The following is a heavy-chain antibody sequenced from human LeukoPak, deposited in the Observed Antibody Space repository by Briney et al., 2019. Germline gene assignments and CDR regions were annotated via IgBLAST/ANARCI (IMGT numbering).Heavy chain of an antibody. Sequence: ASVKVSCKVSGYTLTELSMHWGRQAPGKGLEWMGGFDTEDGETIYAQKFQGRVTMTEDTSTDTAYMELSSLRSEDPAVYYCATGLITFGGVIVHWGQGTLVTVSS. CDR1: GYTLTELS. CDR3: ATGLITFGGVIVH. CDR2: FDTEDGET. D-gene: IGHD3-16*02. J-gene: IGHJ4*02. V-gene: IGHV1-24*01.